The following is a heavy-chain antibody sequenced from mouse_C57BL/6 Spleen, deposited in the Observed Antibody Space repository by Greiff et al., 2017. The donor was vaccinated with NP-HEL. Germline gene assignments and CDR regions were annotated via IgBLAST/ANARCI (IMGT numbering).Heavy chain of an antibody. V-gene: IGHV1-54*01. CDR1: GYAFTNYL. J-gene: IGHJ2*01. CDR2: INPGSGGT. Sequence: QVQLKQSGAELVRPGTSVKVSCKASGYAFTNYLIEWVKQRPGQGLEWIGVINPGSGGTNYNEKFKGKATLTADKSSSTAYMQLSSLTSEDSAVYFCARGTTGPYYFDYWGQGTTLTVSS. D-gene: IGHD2-14*01. CDR3: ARGTTGPYYFDY.